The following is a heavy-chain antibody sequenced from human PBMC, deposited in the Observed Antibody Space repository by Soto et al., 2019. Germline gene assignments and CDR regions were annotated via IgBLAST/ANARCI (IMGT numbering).Heavy chain of an antibody. CDR3: AKDFYDSSGYSLDY. CDR2: ISGSGGST. CDR1: GFTFSGYT. V-gene: IGHV3-23*01. J-gene: IGHJ4*01. D-gene: IGHD3-22*01. Sequence: GGSLRLSCAASGFTFSGYTMTRVRQAPGKGLEWVSTISGSGGSTYYADSVTGRFTISRDNSKNTLYLQMNSLRAEDTAVYYCAKDFYDSSGYSLDYWGQGTLVASSS.